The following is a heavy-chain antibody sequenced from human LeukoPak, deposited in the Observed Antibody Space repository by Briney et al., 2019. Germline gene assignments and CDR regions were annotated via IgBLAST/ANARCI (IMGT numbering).Heavy chain of an antibody. D-gene: IGHD3-3*01. Sequence: GGCLRLSCAASGFTFSIYAMSWVPEAPGKGLECVSAISYSCGSTYYADSVRGRYPISRDNSKSTLYLQMNSLRAEDTAVYYCATEYYDFWSGYYRFDYWGQGTLVTVSS. CDR3: ATEYYDFWSGYYRFDY. J-gene: IGHJ4*02. CDR1: GFTFSIYA. CDR2: ISYSCGST. V-gene: IGHV3-23*01.